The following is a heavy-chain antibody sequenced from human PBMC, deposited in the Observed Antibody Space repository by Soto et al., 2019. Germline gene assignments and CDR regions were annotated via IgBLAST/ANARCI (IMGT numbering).Heavy chain of an antibody. J-gene: IGHJ4*02. CDR3: VHTYSTTCRNFYY. CDR1: GFSLRTRGVG. Sequence: QITLKESGPTLVKPTQTLTLTCTFSGFSLRTRGVGVGWVRQPPGKALEWLALIYWDADKLYRQSLKTRLTITNDTANNRVVLAITNMDTVDTATYYGVHTYSTTCRNFYYWAQGSRVTGSS. V-gene: IGHV2-5*02. CDR2: IYWDADK. D-gene: IGHD6-13*01.